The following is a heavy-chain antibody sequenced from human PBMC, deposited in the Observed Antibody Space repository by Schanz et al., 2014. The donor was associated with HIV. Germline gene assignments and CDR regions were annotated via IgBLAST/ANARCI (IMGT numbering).Heavy chain of an antibody. D-gene: IGHD6-6*01. CDR1: GFSFSSYG. CDR2: ISYDGSVK. Sequence: QVQLVESGGGVVQPGKSLRLSCAASGFSFSSYGMHWVRQAPGKGLEWVAFISYDGSVKSYGDSVKGRFTVSRDDSKNTVYVQMDSLTAEDTAVYYCASTVYPYSSSSDYYYGMDVWGQGTTVTVSS. CDR3: ASTVYPYSSSSDYYYGMDV. J-gene: IGHJ6*02. V-gene: IGHV3-30*03.